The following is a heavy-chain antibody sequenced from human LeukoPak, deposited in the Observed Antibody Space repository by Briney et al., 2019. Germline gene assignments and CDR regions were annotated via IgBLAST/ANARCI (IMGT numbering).Heavy chain of an antibody. CDR1: GFTFSTYA. J-gene: IGHJ4*02. CDR3: ARGDYYYDSSGYPGD. CDR2: ISGSGGST. D-gene: IGHD3-22*01. V-gene: IGHV3-23*01. Sequence: PGGSLRLSCAASGFTFSTYAMSWVRQAPGKGLEWVSTISGSGGSTYYADSVKGRFTISRDNSKNTLYLQMNSLRAEDTAVYYCARGDYYYDSSGYPGDWGQGTLVTVSS.